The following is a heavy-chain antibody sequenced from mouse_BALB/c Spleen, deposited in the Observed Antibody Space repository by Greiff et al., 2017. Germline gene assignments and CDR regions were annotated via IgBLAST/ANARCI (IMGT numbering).Heavy chain of an antibody. CDR3: SRGHYYGYENAMDY. CDR2: IYPGRGIT. J-gene: IGHJ4*01. V-gene: IGHV1-55*01. CDR1: GYTFTSYW. Sequence: QVQLQQPGAELVKPGASVKMSCKASGYTFTSYWINWVKQRPGQGLEWIGDIYPGRGITNYNEKFKSKATLTLDTSSSTSYMQLSSLTSEDSAVYYCSRGHYYGYENAMDYWGQGTSVTVSS. D-gene: IGHD1-2*01.